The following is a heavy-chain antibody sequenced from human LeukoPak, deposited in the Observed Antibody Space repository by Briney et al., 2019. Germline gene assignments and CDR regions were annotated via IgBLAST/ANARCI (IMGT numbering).Heavy chain of an antibody. CDR2: ISYDGSNK. J-gene: IGHJ4*02. CDR3: TRVSTTGVGGRGYFDQ. Sequence: PGRSLRLSCAASGFTFSSYAMHWVRQAPGKGLEWVAVISYDGSNKYYADPVKGRFTISRDNSKNTLYLQMNSLRAEDTAVYYCTRVSTTGVGGRGYFDQWGQGTQVTVSS. CDR1: GFTFSSYA. D-gene: IGHD1-1*01. V-gene: IGHV3-30-3*01.